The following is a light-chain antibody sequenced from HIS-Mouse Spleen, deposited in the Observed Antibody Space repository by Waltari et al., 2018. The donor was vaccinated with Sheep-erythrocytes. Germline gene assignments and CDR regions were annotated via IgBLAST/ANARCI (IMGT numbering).Light chain of an antibody. J-gene: IGLJ3*02. V-gene: IGLV6-57*02. CDR3: CSYAGSSTPV. CDR1: SGSIASTS. Sequence: NFMLTQPHSVSESPGKTVTISCTGSSGSIASTSVQWYQQRPGSAPTTVIYEDNQRPSGVPDRFSGSIDSSSNSASLTISGLKTEDEADYYCCSYAGSSTPVFGGGTKLTVL. CDR2: EDN.